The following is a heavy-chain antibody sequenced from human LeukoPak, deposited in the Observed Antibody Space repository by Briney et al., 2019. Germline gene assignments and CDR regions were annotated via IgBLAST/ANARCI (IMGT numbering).Heavy chain of an antibody. V-gene: IGHV3-30*04. Sequence: PGRSLRLSCAASGFTFSSYAMHWYRQAPGKGLEWVAVISYDGSNKYYADSVKGRFTISRDNSKNTLYLQMNSLRAEDTAVYHCASKTAKTGTNDWGQGTLVTVSS. CDR1: GFTFSSYA. CDR2: ISYDGSNK. D-gene: IGHD1-1*01. CDR3: ASKTAKTGTND. J-gene: IGHJ4*02.